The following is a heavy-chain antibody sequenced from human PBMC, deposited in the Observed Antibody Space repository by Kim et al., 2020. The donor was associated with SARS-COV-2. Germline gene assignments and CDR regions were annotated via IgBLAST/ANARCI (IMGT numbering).Heavy chain of an antibody. D-gene: IGHD7-27*01. V-gene: IGHV3-33*08. Sequence: GGSLRLSCAASGFTFSSYGMHWVRQAPGKGLEWVAVIWYDGSNKYYADSVKGRFTISRDNSKNTLYLQMNSLRAEDTAVYYCARHWEGWTWYYGMDVWGQGTTVTVSS. CDR3: ARHWEGWTWYYGMDV. CDR1: GFTFSSYG. CDR2: IWYDGSNK. J-gene: IGHJ6*02.